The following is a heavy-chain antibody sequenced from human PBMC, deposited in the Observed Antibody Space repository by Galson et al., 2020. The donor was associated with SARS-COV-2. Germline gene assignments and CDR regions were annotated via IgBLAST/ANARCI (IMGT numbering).Heavy chain of an antibody. CDR1: GGSISSGGYY. CDR2: IYYSGST. D-gene: IGHD3-10*01. V-gene: IGHV4-31*03. CDR3: ARAVRGVIIKGFDWFDP. Sequence: SETLSLTCTVSGGSISSGGYYWSWIRQHPGKGLEWIGYIYYSGSTYYNPSLKSRVTISVDTSKNQFSLKLGSVTAADTAVYYCARAVRGVIIKGFDWFDPWGQGTLVTVSS. J-gene: IGHJ5*02.